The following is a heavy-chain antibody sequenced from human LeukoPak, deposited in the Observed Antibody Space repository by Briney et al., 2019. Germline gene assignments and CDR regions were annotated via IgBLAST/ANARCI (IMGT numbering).Heavy chain of an antibody. D-gene: IGHD3-22*01. CDR3: ARWYYYESRGYLDY. CDR2: IWYDGTNK. V-gene: IGHV3-33*01. CDR1: GYTFSNYG. Sequence: HPGGSLRLSCAASGYTFSNYGMHWVRQAPGKGLEWVAVIWYDGTNKYYADSVKGRFTISRDNFKSTLYLQMNSLRAEDTAVYYCARWYYYESRGYLDYWGQGTLVTVSS. J-gene: IGHJ4*02.